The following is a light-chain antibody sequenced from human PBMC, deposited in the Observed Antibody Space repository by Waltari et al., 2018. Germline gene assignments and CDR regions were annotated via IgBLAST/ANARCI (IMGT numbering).Light chain of an antibody. CDR3: SSYAGNKKV. Sequence: HSALTQPPSASGSPGQSVTISCTGTSSDVGGYNYVSWYQQHPGKAPKLMIYEVNKRPSGFPDRFSGSKSGNTASRTVSGLQAEDEADYYCSSYAGNKKVFGGGTKLTVL. CDR2: EVN. J-gene: IGLJ2*01. CDR1: SSDVGGYNY. V-gene: IGLV2-8*01.